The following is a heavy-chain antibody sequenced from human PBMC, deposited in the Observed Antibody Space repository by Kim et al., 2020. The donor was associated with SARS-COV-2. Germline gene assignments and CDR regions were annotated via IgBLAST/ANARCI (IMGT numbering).Heavy chain of an antibody. CDR1: GFTFSSYA. Sequence: GGSLRLSCAASGFTFSSYAMHWVRQAPGKGLEWVALISYDGSNKYYADSVKGRFTISRDNSKNTLYLQMNSLRAEDTAVYYCARGPGAALDYWCQGTLVTVSS. CDR2: ISYDGSNK. J-gene: IGHJ4*02. D-gene: IGHD6-25*01. CDR3: ARGPGAALDY. V-gene: IGHV3-30*04.